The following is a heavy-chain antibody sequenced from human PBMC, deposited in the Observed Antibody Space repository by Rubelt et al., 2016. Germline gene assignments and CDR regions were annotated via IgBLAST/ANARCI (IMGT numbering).Heavy chain of an antibody. CDR3: ARIPTLQTDV. V-gene: IGHV1-46*01. D-gene: IGHD4-11*01. J-gene: IGHJ6*02. CDR2: INPSGGST. Sequence: QVQLVQSGAEVKKPGASVKVSCKASGYTFTSYYMHWVRQAPGQGLEWMGIINPSGGSTSYEQKVQGRVTMTRKTSISTADMELSSLRAEDTAVYYCARIPTLQTDVWGQGTTVTVSS. CDR1: GYTFTSYY.